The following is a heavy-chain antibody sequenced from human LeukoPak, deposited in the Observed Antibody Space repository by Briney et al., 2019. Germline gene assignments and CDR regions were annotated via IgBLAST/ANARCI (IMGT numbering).Heavy chain of an antibody. CDR1: GGSFSSND. CDR3: ARDLSGSEARGPRRTWFDP. D-gene: IGHD3-10*01. J-gene: IGHJ5*02. V-gene: IGHV1-69*13. Sequence: ASVKVFCNAAGGSFSSNDIWWGRQAPAQGLEWMGGGIPICGTANYAQKFQRRVTITAHESTSTAYMEPSSLRSEDPAVYYCARDLSGSEARGPRRTWFDPGGQGTLVTVSS. CDR2: GIPICGTA.